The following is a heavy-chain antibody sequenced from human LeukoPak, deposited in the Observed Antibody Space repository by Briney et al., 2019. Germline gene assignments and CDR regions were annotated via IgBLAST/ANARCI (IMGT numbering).Heavy chain of an antibody. V-gene: IGHV3-33*01. J-gene: IGHJ3*02. CDR2: IWYDGSNK. Sequence: PGMSLRLSCAASGLTFRRYGMHWVRQAPGKGLEWVAVIWYDGSNKYYADSVKGRFTISRDNSKNTLYLQMNSLRAEDTAVYYCASYKDYDAFDIWGQGTMVTVSS. CDR1: GLTFRRYG. CDR3: ASYKDYDAFDI. D-gene: IGHD3-10*01.